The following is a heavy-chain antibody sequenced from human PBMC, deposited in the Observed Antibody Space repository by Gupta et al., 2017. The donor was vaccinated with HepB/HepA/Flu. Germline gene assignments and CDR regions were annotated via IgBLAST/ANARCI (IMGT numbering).Heavy chain of an antibody. V-gene: IGHV4-4*07. CDR3: TRGIVGPLSLGYHYFQMDV. CDR1: GGSINDYY. Sequence: QVQLQESGPGLVKPSETLSLSCSVSGGSINDYYWTWIRQSAGKGLEWIGRMFSSGDSRYNPSLQSRVTMSLDTSKKQFSLKLNSVTAADTAVYYCTRGIVGPLSLGYHYFQMDVWGKGAAVTVSS. J-gene: IGHJ6*03. D-gene: IGHD2-15*01. CDR2: MFSSGDS.